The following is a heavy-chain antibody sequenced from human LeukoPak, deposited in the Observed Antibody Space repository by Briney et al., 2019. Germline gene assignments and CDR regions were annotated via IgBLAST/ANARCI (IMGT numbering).Heavy chain of an antibody. Sequence: ASVKVSCKTSGYTFTDYDINWVRQASGQGLEWMGWMNPKSGRTGYAQKFQGRITMTRDTSISTAYMELSSLRSEDTAVCYCTRETSSRYFDYWGQGTLVTVSS. CDR1: GYTFTDYD. CDR2: MNPKSGRT. V-gene: IGHV1-8*01. CDR3: TRETSSRYFDY. J-gene: IGHJ4*02.